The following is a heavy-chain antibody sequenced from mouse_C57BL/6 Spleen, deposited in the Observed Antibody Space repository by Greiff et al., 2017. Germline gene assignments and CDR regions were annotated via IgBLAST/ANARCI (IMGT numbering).Heavy chain of an antibody. CDR2: IWGDGST. J-gene: IGHJ4*01. D-gene: IGHD2-5*01. V-gene: IGHV2-3*01. CDR3: ASPYYSNYEGAMDY. Sequence: VHLVESGPGLVAPSQSLSITCTVSGFSLTSYGVSWVRQPPGKGLEWLGVIWGDGSTNYPSALISKLSLSKDNSKSQVFLKLNSLQTDDTATYYCASPYYSNYEGAMDYWGQGTSVTVSS. CDR1: GFSLTSYG.